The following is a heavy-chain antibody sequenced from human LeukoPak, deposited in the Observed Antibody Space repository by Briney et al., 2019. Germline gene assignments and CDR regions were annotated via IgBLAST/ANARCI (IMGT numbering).Heavy chain of an antibody. CDR1: GGSVSSYY. CDR2: TYYSGST. J-gene: IGHJ5*02. Sequence: PSETLSLTCTVSGGSVSSYYWSWIRQPPGKGLGWMGYTYYSGSTNYNPSLKSRVTISVDTSKNQFSLKLSSVTAADTAVYYCARGPTTVGVDPWGQGTLVIVSS. D-gene: IGHD4-23*01. V-gene: IGHV4-59*02. CDR3: ARGPTTVGVDP.